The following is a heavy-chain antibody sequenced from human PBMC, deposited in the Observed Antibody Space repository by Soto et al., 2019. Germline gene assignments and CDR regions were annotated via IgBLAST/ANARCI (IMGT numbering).Heavy chain of an antibody. D-gene: IGHD5-18*01. Sequence: QVQLVQSGAEVKKPGSSVKVSCKTSGGTFSTYSIVWVRQAPGEGLEWMGGIIPIFGTANYAQKFQDRVTITADKSTNTAFMELSSLKSEDTAMYYCASSRWNNYGVGTNYYFDYWGQGTLVTVSS. CDR1: GGTFSTYS. V-gene: IGHV1-69*06. CDR2: IIPIFGTA. CDR3: ASSRWNNYGVGTNYYFDY. J-gene: IGHJ4*02.